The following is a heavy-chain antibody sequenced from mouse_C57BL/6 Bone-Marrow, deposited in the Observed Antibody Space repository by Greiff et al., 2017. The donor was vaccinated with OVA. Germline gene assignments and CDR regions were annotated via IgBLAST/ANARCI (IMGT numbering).Heavy chain of an antibody. CDR1: GFTFSDYG. CDR2: ISSGSSTI. CDR3: EREDWFAY. V-gene: IGHV5-17*01. Sequence: EVQRVESGGGLVKPGGSLKLSCAASGFTFSDYGMHWVRQAPEKGLEWVAYISSGSSTIYYADTVKGRFTISRDNAKNTLFLQRASLRSDDAAMYYCEREDWFAYWGQGTLVTVSA. J-gene: IGHJ3*01.